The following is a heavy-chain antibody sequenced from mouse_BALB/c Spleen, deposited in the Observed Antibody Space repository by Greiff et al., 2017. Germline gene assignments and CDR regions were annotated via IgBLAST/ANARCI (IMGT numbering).Heavy chain of an antibody. V-gene: IGHV1-15*01. Sequence: VKLMESGAELVRPGASVTLSCKASGYTFTDYEMHWVKQTPVHGLEWIGAIDPETGGTAYNQKFKGKATLTADKSSSTAYMELRSLTSEDSAVYYCRDAMDYWGQGTSVTVSS. CDR1: GYTFTDYE. J-gene: IGHJ4*01. CDR3: RDAMDY. CDR2: IDPETGGT.